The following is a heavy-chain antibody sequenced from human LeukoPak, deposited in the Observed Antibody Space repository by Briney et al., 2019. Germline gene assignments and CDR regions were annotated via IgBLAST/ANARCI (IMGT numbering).Heavy chain of an antibody. CDR1: GFTFSSYS. CDR3: ARVNTIILAGGAFDI. V-gene: IGHV3-21*01. J-gene: IGHJ3*02. Sequence: GGSLRLSCAASGFTFSSYSMNWVRQAPGKGLEWVSSISSSSSYIYYADSVKGRFTISRDNAKNTLYLQMNSLRPEDTAVYYCARVNTIILAGGAFDIWGQGTMVTVSS. D-gene: IGHD3-22*01. CDR2: ISSSSSYI.